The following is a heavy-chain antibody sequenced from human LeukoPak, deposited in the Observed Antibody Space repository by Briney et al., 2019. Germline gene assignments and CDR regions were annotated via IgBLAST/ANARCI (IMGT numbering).Heavy chain of an antibody. CDR1: QFNFNKFG. CDR3: ARAPDFWSGYPPDAFDI. V-gene: IGHV3-23*01. D-gene: IGHD3-3*01. CDR2: ISGNGGST. J-gene: IGHJ3*02. Sequence: GGSLRLSCATSQFNFNKFGMTWVRQAPGKGLEWVSSISGNGGSTQYADSVQGRFAISRDNAKNSLYLQMNSLRAEDTAVYYCARAPDFWSGYPPDAFDIWGQGTMVTVSS.